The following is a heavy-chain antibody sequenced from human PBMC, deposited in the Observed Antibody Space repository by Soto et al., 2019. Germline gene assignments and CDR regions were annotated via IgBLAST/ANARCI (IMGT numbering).Heavy chain of an antibody. D-gene: IGHD6-6*01. CDR2: ISWNSGSI. J-gene: IGHJ4*02. CDR3: AKDGSTTSIAALDY. V-gene: IGHV3-9*01. Sequence: PGESLKISCAASGFTFDDYAMHWVRQAPGKGLEWVSGISWNSGSIGYADSVKGRFTISRDNAKNSLYLQMNSLRAEDTALYYCAKDGSTTSIAALDYWGQRTLVTVS. CDR1: GFTFDDYA.